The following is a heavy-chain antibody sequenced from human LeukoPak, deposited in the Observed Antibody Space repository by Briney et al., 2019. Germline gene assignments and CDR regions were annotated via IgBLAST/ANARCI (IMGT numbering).Heavy chain of an antibody. J-gene: IGHJ4*02. D-gene: IGHD3-16*01. CDR1: GGSFSGYY. Sequence: NPSETLSLTCAVYGGSFSGYYWSWIRQPPGKGLEWIGEINHSGSTNYNPSLKSRVTISVDTSKNQFSLKLSSVTAADTAVYYCARYSYDYVWGSYAYWGQGTLVTVSS. CDR3: ARYSYDYVWGSYAY. V-gene: IGHV4-34*01. CDR2: INHSGST.